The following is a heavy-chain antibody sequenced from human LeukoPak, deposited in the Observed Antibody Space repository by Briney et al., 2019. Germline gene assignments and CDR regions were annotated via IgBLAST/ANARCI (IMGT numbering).Heavy chain of an antibody. J-gene: IGHJ6*02. CDR2: IYYSGST. CDR3: ARVFSYYYGMDV. CDR1: GGSISSYY. V-gene: IGHV4-59*01. Sequence: TSETLSLTCTVSGGSISSYYWSWIRQPPGKGLEWIGYIYYSGSTNYNPSLKSRVTISVDTSKNQFSLKLSSVTAADTAVYYCARVFSYYYGMDVWGQGTTVTVSS.